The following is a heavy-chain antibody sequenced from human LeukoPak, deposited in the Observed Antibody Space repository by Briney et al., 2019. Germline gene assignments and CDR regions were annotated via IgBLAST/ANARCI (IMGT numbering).Heavy chain of an antibody. Sequence: GGSLRLSCAPSGFTFTIACVSCVRQAPEKGLECVGRIKSKTDGGTTDYAAPVKGRITISREDTKNTLFLQMNSPKTEDTAVYYCTTDISDGDYWGQGTLVTVSS. J-gene: IGHJ4*02. CDR2: IKSKTDGGTT. V-gene: IGHV3-15*01. CDR3: TTDISDGDY. D-gene: IGHD3-16*02. CDR1: GFTFTIAC.